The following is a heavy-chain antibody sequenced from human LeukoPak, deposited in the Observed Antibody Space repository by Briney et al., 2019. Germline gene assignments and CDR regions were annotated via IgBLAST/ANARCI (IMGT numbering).Heavy chain of an antibody. CDR1: GFTFSRHD. V-gene: IGHV3-30*18. CDR3: AKDRGSSSWYLSEYFQH. D-gene: IGHD6-13*01. J-gene: IGHJ1*01. CDR2: ISYDGSNK. Sequence: GGSLRLSCVASGFTFSRHDMNRVRQAPGKGLEWVAVISYDGSNKYYADSVKGRFTISRDNAKNSLYLQMNSLRDEDTAVYYCAKDRGSSSWYLSEYFQHWGQGTLVTVSS.